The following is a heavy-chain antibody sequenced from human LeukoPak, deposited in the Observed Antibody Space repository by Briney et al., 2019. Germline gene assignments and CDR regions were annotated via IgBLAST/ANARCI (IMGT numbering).Heavy chain of an antibody. Sequence: GASVKVSCKPSGYTFTTYGISWVRQAPGQGLEWMGWISGYNGNTNYAQKLQGRVTMTTDTSTSTAFMELRSLRSDDTAIYYCARSDFGGAADYWGRGTLVTVST. CDR2: ISGYNGNT. J-gene: IGHJ4*02. D-gene: IGHD4-23*01. CDR1: GYTFTTYG. V-gene: IGHV1-18*01. CDR3: ARSDFGGAADY.